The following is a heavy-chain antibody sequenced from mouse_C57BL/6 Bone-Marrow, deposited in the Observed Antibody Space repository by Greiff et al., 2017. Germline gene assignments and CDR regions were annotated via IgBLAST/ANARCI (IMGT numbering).Heavy chain of an antibody. D-gene: IGHD1-1*01. CDR1: GYTFTSYW. CDR3: GRGGVATDYAMDY. CDR2: IDPSDSYT. J-gene: IGHJ4*01. V-gene: IGHV1-69*01. Sequence: QVQLQQPGAELVMPGASVKLSCKASGYTFTSYWMHWVKQRPGQGLEWIGEIDPSDSYTNYNQKFKGKSTLTVDKSSSTAYMQLSSLTSEDSAVYYCGRGGVATDYAMDYWGQGTSVTVSS.